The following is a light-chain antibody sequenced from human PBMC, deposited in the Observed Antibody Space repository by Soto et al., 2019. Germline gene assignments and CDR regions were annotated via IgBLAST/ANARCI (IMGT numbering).Light chain of an antibody. CDR2: AAS. J-gene: IGKJ3*01. Sequence: DIQMTQSPSSLSASVGDRVTITCRASQSISSFINWYQQKPGKAPKLLISAASNLQSGVPSRFSGSGSGTDFTLTISSLQPEDFATYYCQQSSSTPLFTFGPGTKVDIK. CDR3: QQSSSTPLFT. CDR1: QSISSF. V-gene: IGKV1-39*01.